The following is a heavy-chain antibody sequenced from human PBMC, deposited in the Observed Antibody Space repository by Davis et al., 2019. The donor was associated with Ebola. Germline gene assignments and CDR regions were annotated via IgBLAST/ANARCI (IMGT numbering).Heavy chain of an antibody. V-gene: IGHV1-18*04. J-gene: IGHJ4*02. D-gene: IGHD5-24*01. CDR3: ARAQFPKKSDH. Sequence: AASVKVSCKASGYTFTNYGITWVRQAPGQGLEWMGWINPHNGNTNYAQNVQGRVIMTSDTATTTAYMEVGSLRSDETAGYYCARAQFPKKSDHRGQGTLVNGSS. CDR2: INPHNGNT. CDR1: GYTFTNYG.